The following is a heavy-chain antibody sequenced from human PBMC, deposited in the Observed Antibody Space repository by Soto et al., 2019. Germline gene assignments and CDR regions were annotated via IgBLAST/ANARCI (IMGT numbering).Heavy chain of an antibody. CDR3: ARSIAAAVDFDY. CDR2: ISAYSGST. Sequence: ASVKVSCKASGYTFTSCGSSWVRQATGQGLEWMGWISAYSGSTNYAQKLQGRVTMTTDTSTSTAYMELRSLRSDDTAVYYCARSIAAAVDFDYWGQGTLVTVSS. J-gene: IGHJ4*02. D-gene: IGHD6-13*01. CDR1: GYTFTSCG. V-gene: IGHV1-18*01.